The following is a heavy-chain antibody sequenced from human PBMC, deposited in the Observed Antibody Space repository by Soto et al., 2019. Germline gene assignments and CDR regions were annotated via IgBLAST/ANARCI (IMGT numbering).Heavy chain of an antibody. CDR1: GYTFTGYY. J-gene: IGHJ5*02. CDR2: INPNSGGT. Sequence: ASVKVSCKASGYTFTGYYMHWVRQAPGQGLEWMGWINPNSGGTNYAQKFQGRVTMTRDTSISTAYMELSRLRSDDTAVYYCARDRPRGIVVVPADTPGGDNWFDPWGQGTLVTVSS. D-gene: IGHD2-2*02. V-gene: IGHV1-2*02. CDR3: ARDRPRGIVVVPADTPGGDNWFDP.